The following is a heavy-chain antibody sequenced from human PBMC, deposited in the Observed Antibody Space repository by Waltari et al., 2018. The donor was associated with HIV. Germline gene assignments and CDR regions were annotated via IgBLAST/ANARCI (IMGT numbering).Heavy chain of an antibody. V-gene: IGHV1-2*02. J-gene: IGHJ4*02. CDR2: INPNSGGT. CDR1: GYTFTGHY. D-gene: IGHD6-13*01. Sequence: QVQLVQSGAEVKKPGASVKVPCKASGYTFTGHYMHWVRQAPGQGLEWMGWINPNSGGTNYAQKFQGRVTMTRDTSISTAYMELSRLRSDDTAVYYCARDSSLLIAAAGTPDYWGQGTLVTVSS. CDR3: ARDSSLLIAAAGTPDY.